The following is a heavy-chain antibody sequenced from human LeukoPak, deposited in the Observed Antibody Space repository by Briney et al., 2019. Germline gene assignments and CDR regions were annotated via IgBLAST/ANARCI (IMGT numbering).Heavy chain of an antibody. CDR2: IHYSGGT. CDR3: ARYSTVTRFDY. CDR1: GDSISSSSYY. V-gene: IGHV4-39*01. J-gene: IGHJ4*02. Sequence: SETLSLTCTVSGDSISSSSYYWSWIRQAPGKGLEWIGTIHYSGGTYHNPSLKSRVTLSVDTSKNQFALKVTSVTAADMATYYCARYSTVTRFDYWGQGILVTVSS. D-gene: IGHD4-17*01.